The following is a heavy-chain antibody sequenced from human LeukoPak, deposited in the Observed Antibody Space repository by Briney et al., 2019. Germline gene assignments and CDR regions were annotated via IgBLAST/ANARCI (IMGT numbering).Heavy chain of an antibody. CDR2: INPSGGST. D-gene: IGHD1-26*01. Sequence: ASVKVSCKASGYTFTSYYMHWVRQAPGQGLEWMGIINPSGGSTSYAQKFQGRVTMTRDTSTSTVYMKLSSLRSEDTAVYYCARSPPPIVGAKEGVDYWGQGTLVTVSS. J-gene: IGHJ4*02. CDR1: GYTFTSYY. V-gene: IGHV1-46*01. CDR3: ARSPPPIVGAKEGVDY.